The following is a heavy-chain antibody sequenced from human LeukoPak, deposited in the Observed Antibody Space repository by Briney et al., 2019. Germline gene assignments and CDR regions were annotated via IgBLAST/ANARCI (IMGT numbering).Heavy chain of an antibody. CDR3: ASPMIVGPYDAFDI. D-gene: IGHD3-22*01. Sequence: PGGSLRLSCAASGFTFSSYRMNWVRQAPGKGLEWVSYISSSGSTIYYADSVKGRFTISRDNAKNSLYLQMNSLRAEDTAVYYCASPMIVGPYDAFDIWGQGTMVTVSS. CDR2: ISSSGSTI. CDR1: GFTFSSYR. V-gene: IGHV3-48*04. J-gene: IGHJ3*02.